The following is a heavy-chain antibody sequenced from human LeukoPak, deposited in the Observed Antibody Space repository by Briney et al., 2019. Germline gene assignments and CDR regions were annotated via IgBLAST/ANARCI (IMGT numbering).Heavy chain of an antibody. J-gene: IGHJ4*02. CDR1: GGSISSYY. V-gene: IGHV4-59*01. D-gene: IGHD3-22*01. Sequence: SETLSLTCTVSGGSISSYYWSWIRQPPGKGLEWIGYIYYSGSTNYNPSLKSRVTISVDTSKNQFSLKLSSVTAADTAVYYCARVGPDSSGYYYFGYWGQGTLVTVSS. CDR2: IYYSGST. CDR3: ARVGPDSSGYYYFGY.